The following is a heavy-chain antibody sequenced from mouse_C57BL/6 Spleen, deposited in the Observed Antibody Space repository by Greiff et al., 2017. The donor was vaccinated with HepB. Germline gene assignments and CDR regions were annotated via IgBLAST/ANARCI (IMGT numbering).Heavy chain of an antibody. J-gene: IGHJ2*01. Sequence: VQLQQPGAELVKPGASVKLSCKASGYTFTSYWMQWVKQRPGQGLEWIGEIDPSDSYTNYNQKFKGKATLTVDTSSSTAYMQLSSLTSEDSAVYYCARSLYDYDKDYFDYWGQGTTLTVSS. CDR1: GYTFTSYW. V-gene: IGHV1-50*01. CDR3: ARSLYDYDKDYFDY. D-gene: IGHD2-4*01. CDR2: IDPSDSYT.